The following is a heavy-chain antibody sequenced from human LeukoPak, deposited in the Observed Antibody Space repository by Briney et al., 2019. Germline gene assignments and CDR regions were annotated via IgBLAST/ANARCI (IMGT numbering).Heavy chain of an antibody. J-gene: IGHJ4*02. D-gene: IGHD2-15*01. V-gene: IGHV4-39*01. CDR3: ARHYPDCSGGSCYPYRPLFDY. CDR1: GGSISSSSYY. CDR2: IYYSGST. Sequence: PSETLSLTCTVSGGSISSSSYYWGWIRQPPGTGLEWIGSIYYSGSTYYNPSLKSRVTISVDTSKNQFSLKLSSVTAADTAVYYCARHYPDCSGGSCYPYRPLFDYWGQGTLVTVSS.